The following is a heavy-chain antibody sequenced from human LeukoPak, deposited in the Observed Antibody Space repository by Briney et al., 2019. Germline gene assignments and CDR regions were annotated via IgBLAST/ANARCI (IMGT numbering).Heavy chain of an antibody. CDR2: IRDDGSNK. J-gene: IGHJ4*02. V-gene: IGHV3-30*02. CDR1: GSTFSSYG. D-gene: IGHD3-10*01. CDR3: ARDSYYGSGSLNDY. Sequence: PGGSLRLSCAVSGSTFSSYGMHWVRQAPGKGLEWVAFIRDDGSNKYYADSVKGRFTISRDNSKNSLYLQMNSLRAEDTAVYYCARDSYYGSGSLNDYWGQGTLVTVSS.